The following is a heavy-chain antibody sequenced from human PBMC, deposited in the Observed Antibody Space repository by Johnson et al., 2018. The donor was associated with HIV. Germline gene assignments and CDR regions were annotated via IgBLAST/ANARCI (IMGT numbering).Heavy chain of an antibody. D-gene: IGHD6-19*01. CDR3: AREVRYTSWSFDI. Sequence: VQLVESGGGLIQPGGSLRLSCAASGFTFNNYWMSWVRQAPGRGLEWVANIKQDGSEKYYVDSVKGRFTISRDNAKNSLYLQMNSLRAEDTAVYYCAREVRYTSWSFDIWGQGTMVTVSS. CDR1: GFTFNNYW. V-gene: IGHV3-7*01. J-gene: IGHJ3*02. CDR2: IKQDGSEK.